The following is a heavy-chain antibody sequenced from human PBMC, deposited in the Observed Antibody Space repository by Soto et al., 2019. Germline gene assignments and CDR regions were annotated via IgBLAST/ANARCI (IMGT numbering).Heavy chain of an antibody. J-gene: IGHJ6*02. V-gene: IGHV4-34*01. CDR3: ARETYDFWSGYWATTTMLGGVKYGMDV. CDR1: GGSFSCYY. CDR2: INHSGST. D-gene: IGHD3-3*01. Sequence: SETLSLTCAVYGGSFSCYYWIWIRQPPGKGLEWIGEINHSGSTNYSPSLKSRVTISVDTSKNQFSLKLSSVTAADTAVYYCARETYDFWSGYWATTTMLGGVKYGMDVWGQGTTVTVSS.